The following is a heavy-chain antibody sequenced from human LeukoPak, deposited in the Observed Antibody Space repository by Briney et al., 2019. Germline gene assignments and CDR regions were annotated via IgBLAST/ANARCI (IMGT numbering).Heavy chain of an antibody. CDR1: GFTVSSNS. CDR2: IRSKAYGGTT. D-gene: IGHD6-19*01. J-gene: IGHJ6*03. CDR3: TRAPAAQWLVYYYYYMDV. Sequence: GGSLRLSCTVSGFTVSSNSMSWVRQAPGKGLEWVGFIRSKAYGGTTEYAASVKGRFTISRDDSKSIAYLQMNSLKTEDTAVYYCTRAPAAQWLVYYYYYMDVWGKGTTVTISS. V-gene: IGHV3-49*04.